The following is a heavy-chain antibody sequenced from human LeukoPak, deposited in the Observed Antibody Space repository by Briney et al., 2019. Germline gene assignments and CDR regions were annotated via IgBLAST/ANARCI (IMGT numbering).Heavy chain of an antibody. J-gene: IGHJ5*02. Sequence: ASVKVSCKASGYTITNNYMHWVRQAPGQGLEWMGVINPSGTGTSYAQKFQGRITMSRDTSTSTVYMELSSLRSEDTAFYYCATDHSMADTAWWFDPWGQGTLVTVSS. CDR2: INPSGTGT. CDR3: ATDHSMADTAWWFDP. D-gene: IGHD5-24*01. V-gene: IGHV1-46*01. CDR1: GYTITNNY.